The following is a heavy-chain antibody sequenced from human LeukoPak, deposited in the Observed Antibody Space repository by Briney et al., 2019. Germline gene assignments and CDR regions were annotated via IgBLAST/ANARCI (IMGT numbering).Heavy chain of an antibody. J-gene: IGHJ4*02. CDR1: GFTFGDYG. V-gene: IGHV3-49*04. CDR2: IRSKGYGGAT. Sequence: GGSLRLSCTASGFTFGDYGMSWVRQAPGKGLEWVSFIRSKGYGGATEYAASVNGRFTISRDDSKSIAYLQMNRLKTEDTAVYYCTRGSTVRGAKYYFDYWGQGALVTVSS. D-gene: IGHD3-10*01. CDR3: TRGSTVRGAKYYFDY.